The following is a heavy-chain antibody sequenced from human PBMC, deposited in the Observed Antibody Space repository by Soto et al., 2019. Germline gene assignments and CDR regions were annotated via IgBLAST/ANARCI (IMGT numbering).Heavy chain of an antibody. CDR3: ARARNYYDSSGYSFRFDY. D-gene: IGHD3-22*01. J-gene: IGHJ4*02. Sequence: TLSLTCTVSGGSISSGGYYWSWIRQHPGKGLEWIGYIYYSGSTYYNPSLKSRVTISVDTSKNQFSLKLSSVTAADTAVYYCARARNYYDSSGYSFRFDYWGQGTLVTVSS. V-gene: IGHV4-31*03. CDR1: GGSISSGGYY. CDR2: IYYSGST.